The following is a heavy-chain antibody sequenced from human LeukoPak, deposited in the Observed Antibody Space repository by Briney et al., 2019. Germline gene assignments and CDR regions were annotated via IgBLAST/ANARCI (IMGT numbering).Heavy chain of an antibody. Sequence: ASVKVSFKASGYTFTGYYMHWVRQAPGQGLEWMGIINPSGGSTTYAQSFQGRVTMTRDTSTIIVYMELSSLRSEDTAVYYCATESAVSEANDAFDIWGQGTMVTVSS. CDR3: ATESAVSEANDAFDI. CDR2: INPSGGST. CDR1: GYTFTGYY. J-gene: IGHJ3*02. V-gene: IGHV1-46*01.